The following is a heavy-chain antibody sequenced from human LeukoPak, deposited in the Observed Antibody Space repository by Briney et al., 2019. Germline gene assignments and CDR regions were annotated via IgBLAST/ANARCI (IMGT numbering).Heavy chain of an antibody. CDR3: ARDGRGGSWYAFGYYYYYGMDV. CDR2: INTNTGNP. Sequence: ASVKVSCKASGYTFTNYAINWVRQAPGQGLEWMGWINTNTGNPTYAQGFKGRFVFSLDTSVSTAYLQIGSLKAEDTAVYYCARDGRGGSWYAFGYYYYYGMDVWGQGTTVTVSS. J-gene: IGHJ6*02. D-gene: IGHD2-2*01. CDR1: GYTFTNYA. V-gene: IGHV7-4-1*01.